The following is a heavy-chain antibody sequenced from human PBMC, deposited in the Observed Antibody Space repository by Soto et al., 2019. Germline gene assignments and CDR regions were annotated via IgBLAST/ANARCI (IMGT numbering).Heavy chain of an antibody. CDR1: GLTFSSYW. D-gene: IGHD3-10*01. Sequence: EVQLVESGGGLAQPGGSLRLSCAASGLTFSSYWMTWVRQAPGKGLEWVANIKQDGSEKYYVDSVKGRFTSSRDNAKNSLYLQMNNLRVEDTAVYYCGRGEAFGDDPWGHGTLVTVSS. V-gene: IGHV3-7*01. CDR3: GRGEAFGDDP. CDR2: IKQDGSEK. J-gene: IGHJ5*02.